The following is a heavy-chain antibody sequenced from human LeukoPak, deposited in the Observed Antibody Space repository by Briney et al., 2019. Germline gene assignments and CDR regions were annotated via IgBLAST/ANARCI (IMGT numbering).Heavy chain of an antibody. Sequence: GGSLRLSCAASGFTFSSYGMHWVRQAPGKGLEWVAVISYDGGNKYYADSVKGRFTISRDNSKNTLYLQMNSLRAEDTAVYYCAVPKRGYSSSWFDYWGQGTLVTVSS. J-gene: IGHJ4*02. V-gene: IGHV3-30*03. CDR1: GFTFSSYG. CDR2: ISYDGGNK. D-gene: IGHD6-13*01. CDR3: AVPKRGYSSSWFDY.